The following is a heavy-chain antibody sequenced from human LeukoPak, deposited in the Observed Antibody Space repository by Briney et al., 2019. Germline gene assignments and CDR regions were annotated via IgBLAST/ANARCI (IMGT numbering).Heavy chain of an antibody. CDR2: ISSSSYI. CDR3: ARTSSYSSSWYGEVDYFDY. J-gene: IGHJ4*02. V-gene: IGHV3-21*01. D-gene: IGHD6-13*01. Sequence: GGSLRLSCAASGFTFSSYSMNWVRQAPGKGLEWVSSISSSSYIYYADSVKGRFTISRDNAKNSLYLQMNSLRAEDTAVYYCARTSSYSSSWYGEVDYFDYWGQGTLVTVSS. CDR1: GFTFSSYS.